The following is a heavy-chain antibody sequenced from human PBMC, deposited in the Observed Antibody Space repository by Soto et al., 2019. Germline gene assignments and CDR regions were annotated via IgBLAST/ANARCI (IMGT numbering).Heavy chain of an antibody. CDR3: ASSDYYDSSGYYPGSFDY. CDR1: GYTFTSYA. V-gene: IGHV1-3*01. D-gene: IGHD3-22*01. CDR2: INAGNGNT. J-gene: IGHJ4*02. Sequence: ASVKVSCKASGYTFTSYAMRWVRQAPGQRLEWMGWINAGNGNTKYSQKFQGRVTITRDTSASTAYMELSSLRSEDTAVYYCASSDYYDSSGYYPGSFDYWGQGTLVTVSS.